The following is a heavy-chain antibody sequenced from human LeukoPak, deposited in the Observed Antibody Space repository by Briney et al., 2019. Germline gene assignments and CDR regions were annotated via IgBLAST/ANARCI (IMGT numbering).Heavy chain of an antibody. CDR1: GGSISSGCYY. Sequence: SETLSLTCTVSGGSISSGCYYWSWIRQPAGKGLEWIGRIYTSGSTNYNPSLKSRVTISVDTSKNQFSLKVSSVTAADTAVYYCARERNYYYMDVWGKGTTVTISS. J-gene: IGHJ6*03. CDR2: IYTSGST. V-gene: IGHV4-61*02. CDR3: ARERNYYYMDV.